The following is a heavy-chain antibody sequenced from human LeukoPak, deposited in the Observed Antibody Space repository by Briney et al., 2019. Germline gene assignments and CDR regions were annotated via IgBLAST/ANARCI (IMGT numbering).Heavy chain of an antibody. CDR1: GYTFTGYY. CDR2: INPNSGGT. V-gene: IGHV1-2*02. D-gene: IGHD3-16*02. J-gene: IGHJ4*02. Sequence: GASVKVSCKASGYTFTGYYMHWERQAPGQGLEWMGWINPNSGGTNYAQKFQGRVTMTRDTSISTAYMELSRLRSDDTAVYYCARDHGPGGELSLPWGQGTLVTVSS. CDR3: ARDHGPGGELSLP.